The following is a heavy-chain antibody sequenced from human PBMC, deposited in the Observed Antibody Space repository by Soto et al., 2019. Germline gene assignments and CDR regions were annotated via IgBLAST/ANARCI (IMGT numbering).Heavy chain of an antibody. CDR1: GFTFGSYA. CDR2: IDKTGVST. D-gene: IGHD3-3*01. CDR3: AKDSRITIFGVALYNWFDP. J-gene: IGHJ5*02. V-gene: IGHV3-23*01. Sequence: GGSLRLSCAASGFTFGSYAMSWVRQAPGKGLEWVSTIDKTGVSTYYADSVKGRFTISRDNSKQTLYLQMISLRAEDTAVYYCAKDSRITIFGVALYNWFDPWGQGTLVTVSS.